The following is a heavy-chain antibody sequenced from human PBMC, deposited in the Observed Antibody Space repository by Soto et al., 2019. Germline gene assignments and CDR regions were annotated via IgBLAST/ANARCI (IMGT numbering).Heavy chain of an antibody. CDR2: ISAYNGNT. Sequence: QGQLVQSGAEVKKPGASVKVSCKASGYTFTSYGISWVRQAPGQGLEWMGWISAYNGNTNYAQKLQGRVTMTTDTSSSTAYMELRSLRSDDTAVYYCARDFHTAMADDAFDIWGQGTMVTVSS. D-gene: IGHD5-18*01. CDR3: ARDFHTAMADDAFDI. V-gene: IGHV1-18*01. CDR1: GYTFTSYG. J-gene: IGHJ3*02.